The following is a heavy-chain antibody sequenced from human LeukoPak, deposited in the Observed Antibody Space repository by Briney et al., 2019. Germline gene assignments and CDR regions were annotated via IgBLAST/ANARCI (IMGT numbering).Heavy chain of an antibody. V-gene: IGHV4-34*01. Sequence: SETLSLTCAVYGGSFSGYYWSWIRQPPGKGLEWIGEINHSGSTNYNPSLKSRVTISVDTSKNQFSLKLSSVTAADTAVYYCARVLRRRYYFDYWGQGTLVTASS. D-gene: IGHD4/OR15-4a*01. CDR3: ARVLRRRYYFDY. CDR2: INHSGST. J-gene: IGHJ4*02. CDR1: GGSFSGYY.